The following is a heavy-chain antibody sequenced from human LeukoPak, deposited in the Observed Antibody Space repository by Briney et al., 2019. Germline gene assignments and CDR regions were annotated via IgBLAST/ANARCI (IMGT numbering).Heavy chain of an antibody. D-gene: IGHD5-24*01. J-gene: IGHJ4*02. V-gene: IGHV4-31*03. Sequence: SETLSLTCTVSGGSISSGGYYWSWIRQHPGKGLEWIGYIYYSGSTYYNPSLKSRVTISVDTSKNQFSLKLSSVTAADTAVYYCARGGLNRWLQSEEYYFDYWGQGTLVTVSS. CDR1: GGSISSGGYY. CDR3: ARGGLNRWLQSEEYYFDY. CDR2: IYYSGST.